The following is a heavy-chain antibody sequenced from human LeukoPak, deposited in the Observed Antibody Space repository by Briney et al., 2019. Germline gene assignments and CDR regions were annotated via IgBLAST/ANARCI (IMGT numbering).Heavy chain of an antibody. Sequence: PSEALSLTCTVSGGSISSSTYYWGRIRQAPGKGLEWIGTIYYSDSTNYNPSLKSRVTISVDMSKNQLSLNLNSVTAADTAVYYCARQTNRGAGNFDSWGQGTLVTVSS. J-gene: IGHJ4*02. CDR1: GGSISSSTYY. V-gene: IGHV4-39*01. CDR3: ARQTNRGAGNFDS. D-gene: IGHD1-1*01. CDR2: IYYSDST.